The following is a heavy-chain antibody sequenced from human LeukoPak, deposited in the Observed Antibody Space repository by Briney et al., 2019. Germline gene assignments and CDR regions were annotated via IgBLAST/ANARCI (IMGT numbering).Heavy chain of an antibody. J-gene: IGHJ4*02. CDR3: AREGVFQYFDN. D-gene: IGHD3-16*01. Sequence: SETLSLTCAVYGGSFSGYYWSWIRQPPGKGLEWIGEINHSGSTNYNPSLKSRVTISVDTSKNQFSLKLSSVTAADTAMYYCAREGVFQYFDNWGQRTLVAVSS. V-gene: IGHV4-34*01. CDR1: GGSFSGYY. CDR2: INHSGST.